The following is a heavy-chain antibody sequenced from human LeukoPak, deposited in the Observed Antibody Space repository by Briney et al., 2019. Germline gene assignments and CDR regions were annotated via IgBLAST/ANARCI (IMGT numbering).Heavy chain of an antibody. CDR1: GYTFTSYD. V-gene: IGHV1-8*01. CDR3: ARRYSSSSVRPRFWFDP. CDR2: MNSNSGNT. Sequence: ASVKVSCKASGYTFTSYDINWVRQATGQGLEWMGWMNSNSGNTGYAQKFQGRVTMTRNTSISTAYMELSSLRSEDTAVYYCARRYSSSSVRPRFWFDPWGQGTLVTVSS. D-gene: IGHD6-6*01. J-gene: IGHJ5*02.